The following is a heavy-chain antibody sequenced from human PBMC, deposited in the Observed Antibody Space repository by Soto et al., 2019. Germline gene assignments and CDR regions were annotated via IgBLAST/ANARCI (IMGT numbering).Heavy chain of an antibody. CDR3: ARSGYYGSGSYYPTPPNWFDP. J-gene: IGHJ5*02. CDR2: INHSGST. CDR1: GGSFSGYY. V-gene: IGHV4-34*01. D-gene: IGHD3-10*01. Sequence: PSETLSLTCAVYGGSFSGYYWSWIRQPPGKGLEWIGEINHSGSTNYNPSLKSRVTISVDTSKNQFSLKLSSVTAADTAVYYCARSGYYGSGSYYPTPPNWFDPWGQGTLVTVSS.